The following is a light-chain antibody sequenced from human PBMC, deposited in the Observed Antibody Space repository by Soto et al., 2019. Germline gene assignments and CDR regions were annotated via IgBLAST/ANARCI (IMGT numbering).Light chain of an antibody. CDR3: QQRSNRPPLT. CDR1: QSVGSY. J-gene: IGKJ4*01. V-gene: IGKV3-11*01. CDR2: AAS. Sequence: EIVLTQSPATLSSSPGERATLTCTASQSVGSYLAWYQQRPGQAPRLLIYAASNRDTGIPARFSGSGSGTDFTLTISSLEPEDFAVFYCQQRSNRPPLTFGGGTKVEIK.